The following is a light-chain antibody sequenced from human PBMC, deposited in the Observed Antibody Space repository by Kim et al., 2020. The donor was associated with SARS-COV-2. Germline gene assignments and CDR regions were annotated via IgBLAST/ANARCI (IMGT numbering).Light chain of an antibody. Sequence: QSITISCTGTSSDVGGYNYVSWYQQHPGKAPKLMIYDVSKRPSGVSNRFSGSKSGNTASLTISGLQAEDEADYYCSSYTSSSTLCVFGTGTKVTVL. CDR2: DVS. V-gene: IGLV2-14*04. J-gene: IGLJ1*01. CDR3: SSYTSSSTLCV. CDR1: SSDVGGYNY.